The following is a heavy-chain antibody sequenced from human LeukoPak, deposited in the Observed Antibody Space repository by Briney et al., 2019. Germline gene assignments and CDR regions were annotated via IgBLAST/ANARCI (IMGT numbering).Heavy chain of an antibody. J-gene: IGHJ3*02. CDR3: ASEGWLQYAFDI. CDR2: ISSSSSYI. Sequence: KSGGSLRLSCAASGFTFSSYAMSWVRQAPGKGLEWVSSISSSSSYIYYADSVKGRFTISRDNAKNSLYLQMNSLRAEDTAVYYCASEGWLQYAFDIWGQGTMVTVSS. D-gene: IGHD5-24*01. CDR1: GFTFSSYA. V-gene: IGHV3-21*01.